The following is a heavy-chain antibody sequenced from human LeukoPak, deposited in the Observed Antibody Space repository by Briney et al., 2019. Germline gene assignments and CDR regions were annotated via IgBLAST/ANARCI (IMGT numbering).Heavy chain of an antibody. D-gene: IGHD4-23*01. J-gene: IGHJ4*02. CDR2: INPDGVAK. CDR3: ARALESGNSDAGY. Sequence: GGSLRLSCATSGFTFRSYWMTWVRQAPGRGLEWVANINPDGVAKYYVDSVRGRFTISRDNAENSLYLQMNGLRADDMAVYYCARALESGNSDAGYWGQGTLVTVSS. V-gene: IGHV3-7*04. CDR1: GFTFRSYW.